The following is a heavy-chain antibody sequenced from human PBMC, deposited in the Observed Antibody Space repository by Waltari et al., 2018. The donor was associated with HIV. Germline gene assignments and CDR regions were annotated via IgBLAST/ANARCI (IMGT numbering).Heavy chain of an antibody. CDR1: GLFLSISG. J-gene: IGHJ5*02. CDR2: IRYDGISK. Sequence: QLVESGGGVVQPGGSLRLSCAASGLFLSISGMHWDRQAPGKGLEWVAFIRYDGISKYYTESVKGRFTISRDKSKKTVFLQMNSLRPDDTAVYYCAKDLKTMLRGGGLDPWGQGTLVTVSS. D-gene: IGHD3-10*01. V-gene: IGHV3-30*02. CDR3: AKDLKTMLRGGGLDP.